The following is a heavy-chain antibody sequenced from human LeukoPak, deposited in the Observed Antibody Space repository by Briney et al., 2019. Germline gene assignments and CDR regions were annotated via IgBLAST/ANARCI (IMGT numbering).Heavy chain of an antibody. CDR1: GFTFSSYW. V-gene: IGHV3-7*01. CDR2: IKQDGSEK. Sequence: PGGSLRLSCAASGFTFSSYWMSWVRQAPGKGLEWVANIKQDGSEKYYVDSVKGRFTISRDNAKNSLYLQMNSLRAEDTAVYYCARSAHMVGGKDDFDYWGQGTLVTVSS. D-gene: IGHD3-10*01. J-gene: IGHJ4*02. CDR3: ARSAHMVGGKDDFDY.